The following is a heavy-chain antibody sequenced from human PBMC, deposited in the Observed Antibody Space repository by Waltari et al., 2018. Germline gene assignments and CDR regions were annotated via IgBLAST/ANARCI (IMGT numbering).Heavy chain of an antibody. V-gene: IGHV4-39*07. D-gene: IGHD6-13*01. Sequence: LQMQESGPGLVKPSETLALTCTVSGASISSSSYYWGWRRQPAGKGLEWVGSIYYSGSTYYNPSLKSRVTISVDTSKNQFSLKLSSVTAADTAVYYCARGGIAAAGTWFDPWGQGTLVTVSS. CDR3: ARGGIAAAGTWFDP. CDR2: IYYSGST. J-gene: IGHJ5*02. CDR1: GASISSSSYY.